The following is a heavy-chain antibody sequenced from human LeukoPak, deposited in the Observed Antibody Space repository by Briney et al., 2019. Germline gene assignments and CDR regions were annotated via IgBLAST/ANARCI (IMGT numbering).Heavy chain of an antibody. V-gene: IGHV3-48*01. Sequence: GGSLRLSCADSGFTFSRYSMNWVREAPGKGLEWGSYISSSSSTIYYADSVNGRFTISRDNAKNSLYLQMNSLRAEDTAVYYCARDYYASGSYDYWGQGTLVTVSS. D-gene: IGHD3-10*01. CDR2: ISSSSSTI. J-gene: IGHJ4*02. CDR3: ARDYYASGSYDY. CDR1: GFTFSRYS.